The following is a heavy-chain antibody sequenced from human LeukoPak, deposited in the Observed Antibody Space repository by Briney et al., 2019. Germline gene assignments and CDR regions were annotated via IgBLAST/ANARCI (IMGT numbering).Heavy chain of an antibody. J-gene: IGHJ4*02. CDR3: AKRVPYSSSSVYFDY. V-gene: IGHV3-23*01. Sequence: GGTLRLSCSASGFTFSNYGMSWVRPAPGKGLEWVSAISDSGSDKYYANPVRGRFTIARDNSKNTLYLQSNSLRAEDTAVYYCAKRVPYSSSSVYFDYWGQGTLVSVSS. CDR2: ISDSGSDK. D-gene: IGHD6-6*01. CDR1: GFTFSNYG.